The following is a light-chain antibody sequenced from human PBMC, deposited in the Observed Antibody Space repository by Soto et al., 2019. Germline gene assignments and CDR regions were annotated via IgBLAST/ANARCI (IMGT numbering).Light chain of an antibody. CDR1: QNIFSS. CDR2: AAY. CDR3: QQSYNSPPIT. V-gene: IGKV1-39*01. Sequence: DIQMTQSPSSLSASVVDRVTITSRAGQNIFSSLNWYQQKPGKAPKLMIYAAYSLQSGVPSRFSGSGSGTDFTPTITSLQPEDFATYYCQQSYNSPPITCGQGTRLEIK. J-gene: IGKJ5*01.